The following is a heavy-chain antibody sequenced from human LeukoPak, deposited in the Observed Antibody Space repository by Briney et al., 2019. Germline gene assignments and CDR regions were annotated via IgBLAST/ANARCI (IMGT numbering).Heavy chain of an antibody. D-gene: IGHD4-11*01. Sequence: QAGGSLRLSCAASGFTFSSYAMSWVRQAPGKGLEWVSAISGSGGSTYYADSVKGRFTISRDNSKNTLYLQMNSLRAEDTAVYYCAKDRDEMVATVTSLLWDYWGQGTLVTVSS. V-gene: IGHV3-23*01. J-gene: IGHJ4*02. CDR2: ISGSGGST. CDR3: AKDRDEMVATVTSLLWDY. CDR1: GFTFSSYA.